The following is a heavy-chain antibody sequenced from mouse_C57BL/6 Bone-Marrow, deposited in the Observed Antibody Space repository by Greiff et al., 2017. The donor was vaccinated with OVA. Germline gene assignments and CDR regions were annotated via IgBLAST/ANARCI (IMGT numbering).Heavy chain of an antibody. CDR2: IYPRSGNT. CDR1: GYTFTSYG. J-gene: IGHJ1*03. D-gene: IGHD1-1*01. Sequence: VQLQQSGAELARPGASVKLSCKASGYTFTSYGISWVKQRPGQGLEWLGEIYPRSGNTYYNEKFKGKATLTADKSSSTAYMERRSLTSEDSAVYFCARSPYYGSSYVGYFDVWGTGTTVTVSS. CDR3: ARSPYYGSSYVGYFDV. V-gene: IGHV1-81*01.